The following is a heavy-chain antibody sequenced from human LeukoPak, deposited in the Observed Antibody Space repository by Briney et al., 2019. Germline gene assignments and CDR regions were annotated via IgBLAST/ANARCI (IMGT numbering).Heavy chain of an antibody. Sequence: RGESLKISCKGSGYSFTSYWIGWVRQMPGKGLEWMGIIYPGDSDTRYSPSFQGQVTISADKSISTAYLQWSSLKASDTAMYYCARQPAYSSSWYAIDYWGQGTLVTVSS. D-gene: IGHD6-13*01. V-gene: IGHV5-51*01. J-gene: IGHJ4*02. CDR2: IYPGDSDT. CDR1: GYSFTSYW. CDR3: ARQPAYSSSWYAIDY.